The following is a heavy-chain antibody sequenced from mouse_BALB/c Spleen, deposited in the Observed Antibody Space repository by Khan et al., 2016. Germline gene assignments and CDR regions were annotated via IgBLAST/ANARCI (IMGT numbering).Heavy chain of an antibody. J-gene: IGHJ4*01. CDR1: GFDFRRYW. CDR3: AAYYRYVYYAMDY. V-gene: IGHV4-1*02. Sequence: EVQLQESGGGLVQPGGSLKLSCAASGFDFRRYWMSWVRQAPGKGLEWIGQIHPDSSTINYTPSLKDKFIISRDNAKNTLYLQMSKVRSEDTALYYYAAYYRYVYYAMDYWGQGTSGTVSS. D-gene: IGHD2-14*01. CDR2: IHPDSSTI.